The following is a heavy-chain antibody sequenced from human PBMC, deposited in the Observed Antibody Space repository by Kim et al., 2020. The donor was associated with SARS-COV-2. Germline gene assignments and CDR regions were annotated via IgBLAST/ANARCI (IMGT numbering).Heavy chain of an antibody. V-gene: IGHV4-30-2*04. D-gene: IGHD3-22*01. CDR3: ARDLSSGYYPYYYYGMDV. Sequence: KSRVTLSVDTSKNQFSLKLSSVTAADTAVYYCARDLSSGYYPYYYYGMDVWGQGTTVTVSS. J-gene: IGHJ6*02.